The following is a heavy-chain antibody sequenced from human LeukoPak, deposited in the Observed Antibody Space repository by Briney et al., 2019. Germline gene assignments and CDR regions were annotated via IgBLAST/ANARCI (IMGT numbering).Heavy chain of an antibody. Sequence: GGSLRLSCAASGFTFTDFAMNWVRQAPGKGLEWVSSISSSSSYIYYADSVKGRFTISRESAKNSLYLQMNSLRAEDTAVYYCARDRSGYDYRYYFDYWGQGTLVTVSS. V-gene: IGHV3-21*01. CDR1: GFTFTDFA. J-gene: IGHJ4*02. CDR3: ARDRSGYDYRYYFDY. CDR2: ISSSSSYI. D-gene: IGHD5-12*01.